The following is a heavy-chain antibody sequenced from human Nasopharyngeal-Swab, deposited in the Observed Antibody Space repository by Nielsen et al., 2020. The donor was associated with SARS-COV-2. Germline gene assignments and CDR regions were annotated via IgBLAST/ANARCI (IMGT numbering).Heavy chain of an antibody. CDR2: IYYSGST. Sequence: SETLSLTCTVSGGSISSGGYYWSWIRQHPGKGLEWIGYIYYSGSTYYNPSLKSRVTISVDTSKNQFSLKLSSVTAVDTAVYYCARGRWGVVAATRRFDYWGQGTLVTVSS. CDR3: ARGRWGVVAATRRFDY. J-gene: IGHJ4*02. D-gene: IGHD2-15*01. CDR1: GGSISSGGYY. V-gene: IGHV4-31*03.